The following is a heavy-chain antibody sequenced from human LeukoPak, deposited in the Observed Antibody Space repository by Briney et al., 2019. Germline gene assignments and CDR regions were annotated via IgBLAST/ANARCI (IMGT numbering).Heavy chain of an antibody. V-gene: IGHV1-18*01. Sequence: WISAYNGNTNYAQKLQGRVTTTTDTSTSTAYMELRSLRSDDTAVYYCARGEHYYDSSGFDYWGQGTLVTVSS. D-gene: IGHD3-22*01. CDR3: ARGEHYYDSSGFDY. J-gene: IGHJ4*02. CDR2: ISAYNGNT.